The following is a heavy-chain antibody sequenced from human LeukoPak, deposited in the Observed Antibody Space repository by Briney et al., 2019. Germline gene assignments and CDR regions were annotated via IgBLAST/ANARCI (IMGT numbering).Heavy chain of an antibody. CDR2: INADGSIT. D-gene: IGHD3-22*01. CDR1: GFTFSDYW. V-gene: IGHV3-74*01. Sequence: GGSLRLSCAASGFTFSDYWMHWVRQVPGKGLVWVARINADGSITNHADSVKGRFTISRGNAENTLYLQMNSLRAEDTAVYYCARDLIVVGPVDYWGQGTLVTVSS. CDR3: ARDLIVVGPVDY. J-gene: IGHJ4*02.